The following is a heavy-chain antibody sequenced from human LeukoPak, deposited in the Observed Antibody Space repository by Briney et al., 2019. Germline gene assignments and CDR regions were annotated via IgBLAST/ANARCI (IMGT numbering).Heavy chain of an antibody. V-gene: IGHV4-38-2*02. D-gene: IGHD3-10*01. CDR3: ARGGPYYYGSGTYYGFDY. CDR2: IYHSGNT. CDR1: GYFISNGYY. Sequence: PSETLSLTCSVSGYFISNGYYWGWMRQPPGKGLEWIGSIYHSGNTYYNPSLKSRFTISVDTSKNQFSLKLKSVTAADTAVYFCARGGPYYYGSGTYYGFDYWGQGTLVTVSS. J-gene: IGHJ4*02.